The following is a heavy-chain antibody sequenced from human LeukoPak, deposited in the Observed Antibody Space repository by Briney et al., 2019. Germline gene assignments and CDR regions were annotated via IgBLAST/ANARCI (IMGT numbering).Heavy chain of an antibody. D-gene: IGHD6-6*01. J-gene: IGHJ4*02. CDR3: VKIAARDTGEGY. CDR2: INPSGDST. Sequence: GASVKVSCKASGYTFTSNHIHWVRQAPGQGLEWMGVINPSGDSTSYAPNFQGRVTVTRDTSTSTVYMELSSLRSEDTAIYYCVKIAARDTGEGYWGQGTLVTASS. CDR1: GYTFTSNH. V-gene: IGHV1-46*01.